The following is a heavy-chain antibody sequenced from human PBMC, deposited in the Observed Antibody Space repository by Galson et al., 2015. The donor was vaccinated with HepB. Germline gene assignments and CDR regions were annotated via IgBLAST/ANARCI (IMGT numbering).Heavy chain of an antibody. CDR1: GGTFSSYA. D-gene: IGHD6-13*01. V-gene: IGHV1-69*13. J-gene: IGHJ4*02. CDR3: ARDRFTAAAGYDY. CDR2: IIPIFGTA. Sequence: SVKVSCKASGGTFSSYAISWVRQAPGQGLEWMGGIIPIFGTANYAQKFQGRVTITADESTSTAYMELSSLRSEDTAVYYCARDRFTAAAGYDYWGQGTLVTVSS.